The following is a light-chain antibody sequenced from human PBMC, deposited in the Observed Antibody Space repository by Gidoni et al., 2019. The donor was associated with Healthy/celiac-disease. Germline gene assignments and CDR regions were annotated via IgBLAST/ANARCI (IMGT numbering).Light chain of an antibody. V-gene: IGKV1-5*01. J-gene: IGKJ3*01. CDR1: QSISSW. CDR2: DAS. Sequence: DIQMTQSPSTLSASVGDRVTITCRASQSISSWLAWYQQKPGKAPKLLIYDASSLESGVPSRFSGSGPGTEFTLTSSSLQPDDFATYYCQQYNSLFGPGTKVDIK. CDR3: QQYNSL.